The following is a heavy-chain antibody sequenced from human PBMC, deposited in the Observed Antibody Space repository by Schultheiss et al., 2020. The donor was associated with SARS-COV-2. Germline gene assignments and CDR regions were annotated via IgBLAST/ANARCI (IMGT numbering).Heavy chain of an antibody. D-gene: IGHD2-2*02. J-gene: IGHJ4*02. CDR1: GFTFSSYS. CDR2: ISGSGGST. Sequence: GGSLRLSCAASGFTFSSYSMNWVRQAPGKGLEWVSAISGSGGSTYYADSVKGRFTISRDNSKNTLYLQMNSLRAEDTAVYYCAKDREFYCSSTSCYNVDYWGQGTLVTVSS. V-gene: IGHV3-23*01. CDR3: AKDREFYCSSTSCYNVDY.